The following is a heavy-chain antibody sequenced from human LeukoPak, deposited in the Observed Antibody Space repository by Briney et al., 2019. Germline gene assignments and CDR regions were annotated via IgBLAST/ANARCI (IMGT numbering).Heavy chain of an antibody. D-gene: IGHD3-10*01. V-gene: IGHV3-23*01. J-gene: IGHJ4*02. CDR1: GFTFSSYA. CDR2: ITESGGST. Sequence: GGSLRLSCAASGFTFSSYAMSWVRQAPGKGLEWVSGITESGGSTFYADSVKGRFTISRDNSKNTLYLQMNSLRAEDTAVYYCAKVRGGYFDYWGQGTLVTVSS. CDR3: AKVRGGYFDY.